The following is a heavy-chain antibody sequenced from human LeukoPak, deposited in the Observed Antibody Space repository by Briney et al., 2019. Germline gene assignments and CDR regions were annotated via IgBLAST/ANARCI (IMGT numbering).Heavy chain of an antibody. CDR3: AKSSHYDIFLPGAAFDI. Sequence: PGGSLRLSCAASGFTFSSYSMNWVRQAPGKGLEWVSYISSSSVTIYYADSVKGRFTISRDNSKNTLYLQMNSLRAEDTAVYYCAKSSHYDIFLPGAAFDIWGQGTMVTVSS. CDR2: ISSSSVTI. J-gene: IGHJ3*02. CDR1: GFTFSSYS. V-gene: IGHV3-48*01. D-gene: IGHD3-9*01.